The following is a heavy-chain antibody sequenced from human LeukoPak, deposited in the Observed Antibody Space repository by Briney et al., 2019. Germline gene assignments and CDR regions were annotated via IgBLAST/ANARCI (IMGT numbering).Heavy chain of an antibody. CDR1: GFTLSDHY. CDR3: ARDLDYGGNSDAFDI. D-gene: IGHD4-23*01. V-gene: IGHV3-72*01. Sequence: GGSLRLSCAASGFTLSDHYMDWVRQAPGKGLEWVGRTKNKANSYTTEYAASVKGRFTISRDDSKNSLYLQMNSLKTEDTAVYYCARDLDYGGNSDAFDIWGPGTMVTVSS. CDR2: TKNKANSYTT. J-gene: IGHJ3*02.